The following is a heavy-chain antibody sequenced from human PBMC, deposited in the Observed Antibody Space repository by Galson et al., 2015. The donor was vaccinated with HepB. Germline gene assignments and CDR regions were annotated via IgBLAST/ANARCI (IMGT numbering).Heavy chain of an antibody. D-gene: IGHD3/OR15-3a*01. V-gene: IGHV2-5*02. CDR2: IYWDDGK. J-gene: IGHJ4*02. CDR1: GFSLSTSGMG. CDR3: AHTWTPVGFDF. Sequence: PALVTPTQTLTLTCTFSGFSLSTSGMGVGWVRQPPGMALEWLALIYWDDGKRYSPSLKSRLTITKDTSKNQVVLTMTNMDPVDTATYYCAHTWTPVGFDFWGQGTLVTVSS.